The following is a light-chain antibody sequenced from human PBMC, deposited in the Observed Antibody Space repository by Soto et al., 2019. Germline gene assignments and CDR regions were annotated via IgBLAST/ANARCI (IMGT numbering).Light chain of an antibody. J-gene: IGLJ2*01. CDR3: SSYTSSSFVV. Sequence: QSALTQPASVSGSPGQSITISCTGTSSDVGGYNYVSWYQQHPGKAPKLMIYDVSNRPSGVSNRFSGSKSGNTASLTISWLQAEDEGDDYCSSYTSSSFVVFGGGTKLTVL. CDR2: DVS. V-gene: IGLV2-14*01. CDR1: SSDVGGYNY.